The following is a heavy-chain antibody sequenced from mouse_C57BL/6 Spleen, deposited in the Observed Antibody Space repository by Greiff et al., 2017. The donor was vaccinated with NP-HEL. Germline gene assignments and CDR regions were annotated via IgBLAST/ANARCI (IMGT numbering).Heavy chain of an antibody. CDR2: INPNNGGT. J-gene: IGHJ3*01. CDR1: GYTFTDYN. D-gene: IGHD1-1*01. Sequence: VQLQQSGPELVKPGASVKIPCKASGYTFTDYNMDWVKQSHGKSLEWIGDINPNNGGTIYNQKFQGKATLTVDKSSSTAYMELRSLTSEDTAVYYCARYYYGSGYWFGCWGQGTLVTVSA. V-gene: IGHV1-18*01. CDR3: ARYYYGSGYWFGC.